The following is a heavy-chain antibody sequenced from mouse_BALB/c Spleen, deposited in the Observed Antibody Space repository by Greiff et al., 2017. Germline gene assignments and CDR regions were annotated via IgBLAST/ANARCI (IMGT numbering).Heavy chain of an antibody. V-gene: IGHV1-9*01. CDR3: ASGGFSRGWFAY. CDR1: GYTFSSYW. CDR2: ILPGSGST. J-gene: IGHJ3*01. Sequence: QVQLQQSGAELMKPGASVKISCKATGYTFSSYWIEWVKQRPGHGLEWIGEILPGSGSTNYNEKFKGKATFTADTSSNTAYMQLSSLTSEDSAVYYCASGGFSRGWFAYWGQGTLVTVSA.